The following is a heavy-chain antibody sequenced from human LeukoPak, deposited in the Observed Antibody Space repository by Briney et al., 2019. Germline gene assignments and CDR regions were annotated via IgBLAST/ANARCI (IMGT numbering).Heavy chain of an antibody. CDR2: IYSGGST. Sequence: GGSLRLSCAASGFTVSTYYMTWVRQAPGKGQECVSVIYSGGSTYYADSVKGRFTVSRDNSKNTLYLQMNTLRAEDTAMYYCARGLGYCTSTTCLLPFDYWGQGTLVTVSS. V-gene: IGHV3-53*01. J-gene: IGHJ4*02. CDR3: ARGLGYCTSTTCLLPFDY. D-gene: IGHD2-2*01. CDR1: GFTVSTYY.